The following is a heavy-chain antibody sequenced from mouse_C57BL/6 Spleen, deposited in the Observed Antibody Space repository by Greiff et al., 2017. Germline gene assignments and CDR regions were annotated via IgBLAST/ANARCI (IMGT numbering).Heavy chain of an antibody. V-gene: IGHV5-4*03. CDR2: ISDGGSYT. Sequence: EVKVVESGGGLVKPGGSLKLSCAASGFTFSSYAMSWVRQTPEKRLEWVATISDGGSYTYYPDNVKGRFTISRDNAKNYLYLQMSHLKSEDRAMYYSARVHDGYYGGCFEYWSHGTTLTVSS. CDR1: GFTFSSYA. D-gene: IGHD2-3*01. CDR3: ARVHDGYYGGCFEY. J-gene: IGHJ2*01.